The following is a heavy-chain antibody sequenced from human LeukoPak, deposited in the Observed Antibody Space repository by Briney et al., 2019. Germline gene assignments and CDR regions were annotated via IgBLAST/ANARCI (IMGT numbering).Heavy chain of an antibody. CDR3: ARRRYSGSSQHFDY. J-gene: IGHJ4*02. CDR1: GFTFTSYW. V-gene: IGHV3-7*01. D-gene: IGHD1-26*01. Sequence: GGSLRLCYAASGFTFTSYWMSWVRQSPGKGLEWVANINDDGTETYYVDSVKGRFTISRDNTKNSLYLQMNSLRDEDTAVYYCARRRYSGSSQHFDYWGQGTLVTVSS. CDR2: INDDGTET.